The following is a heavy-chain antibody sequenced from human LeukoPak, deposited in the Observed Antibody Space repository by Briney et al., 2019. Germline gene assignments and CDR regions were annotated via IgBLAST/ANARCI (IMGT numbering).Heavy chain of an antibody. V-gene: IGHV4-34*01. D-gene: IGHD3-10*01. CDR2: INHSGST. J-gene: IGHJ4*02. CDR3: ARGSDLEANYYGSGPYPD. CDR1: GGSFSGYY. Sequence: SETLSLTCAVYGGSFSGYYWSWIRQPPGKGLEWIGEINHSGSTNYNPSLKSRVTISVDTSKNQFSLKLSSVTAADTAVYYCARGSDLEANYYGSGPYPDWGQGTLVTVSS.